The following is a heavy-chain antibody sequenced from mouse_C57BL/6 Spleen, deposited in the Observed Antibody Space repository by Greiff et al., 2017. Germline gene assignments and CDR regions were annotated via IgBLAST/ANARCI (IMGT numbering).Heavy chain of an antibody. Sequence: EVQLVESGGGLVKPGGSLKLSCAASGFTFSDYGMHWVRQAPEKGLEWVAYISSGRSTIYYADTVKGRFTISRDNAKNTLCLQMTSLSSEDTAMYYWTGIYLYYYAMDYWGQGTSVTVSA. J-gene: IGHJ4*01. CDR2: ISSGRSTI. D-gene: IGHD2-1*01. CDR3: TGIYLYYYAMDY. V-gene: IGHV5-17*01. CDR1: GFTFSDYG.